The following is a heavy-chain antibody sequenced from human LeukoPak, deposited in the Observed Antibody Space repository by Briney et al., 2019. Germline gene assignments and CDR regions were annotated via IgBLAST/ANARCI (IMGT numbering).Heavy chain of an antibody. D-gene: IGHD6-19*01. V-gene: IGHV3-64D*06. Sequence: GGSLRLSCSASGFIFSSNAMHWVRQAPGKGLEYVSAISSNGGTTYYTDSVKDRFTISRDNSKNTLYLQMSSLRAEDTAVYYCVRASYSSGWYGDCWGQGALVTVSS. CDR3: VRASYSSGWYGDC. J-gene: IGHJ4*02. CDR1: GFIFSSNA. CDR2: ISSNGGTT.